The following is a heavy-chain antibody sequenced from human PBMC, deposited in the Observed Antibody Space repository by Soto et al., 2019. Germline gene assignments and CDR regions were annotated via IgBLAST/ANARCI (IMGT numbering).Heavy chain of an antibody. J-gene: IGHJ4*02. CDR2: IYYSGST. D-gene: IGHD1-26*01. CDR3: ASSSGSYHDFDY. CDR1: GGSISSSSYY. V-gene: IGHV4-39*01. Sequence: SETLSLTCTVSGGSISSSSYYWGWIRQPPGKGLEWIGSIYYSGSTYYNPSLKSRVTISVDTSKNQFSLKLSSVTAADTAVYYCASSSGSYHDFDYWGQGTLVTVSS.